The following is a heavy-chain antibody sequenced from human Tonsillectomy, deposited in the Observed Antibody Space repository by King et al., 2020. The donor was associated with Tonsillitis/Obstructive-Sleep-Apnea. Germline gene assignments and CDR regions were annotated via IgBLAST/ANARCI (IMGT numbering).Heavy chain of an antibody. D-gene: IGHD6-19*01. Sequence: QLQESGPGLVKPSETLSLTCTVSGGSISSSSYYWGWIRQPPGKGLEWIGSIYYSGSTYYNPSLKSRVTISVDTSKNQFSLKLSSVTAADTALYYCARHSSGWYRDAFDIWGQGTMVTVSS. J-gene: IGHJ3*02. CDR2: IYYSGST. CDR3: ARHSSGWYRDAFDI. V-gene: IGHV4-39*01. CDR1: GGSISSSSYY.